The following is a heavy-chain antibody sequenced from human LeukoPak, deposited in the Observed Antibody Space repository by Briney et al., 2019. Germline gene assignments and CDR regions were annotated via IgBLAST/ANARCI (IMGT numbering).Heavy chain of an antibody. V-gene: IGHV3-33*01. J-gene: IGHJ4*02. D-gene: IGHD3-22*01. CDR2: IWNDGVTK. CDR1: GFTFTSHG. CDR3: ARARGADSSAYYFDY. Sequence: GRSLRLSCAASGFTFTSHGMHWVRQAPGKGLEWVAVIWNDGVTKYYADSVRGRFTISRDNSKNTVYLQMNSLRAEDTAVYYCARARGADSSAYYFDYWGQRTLVTVSS.